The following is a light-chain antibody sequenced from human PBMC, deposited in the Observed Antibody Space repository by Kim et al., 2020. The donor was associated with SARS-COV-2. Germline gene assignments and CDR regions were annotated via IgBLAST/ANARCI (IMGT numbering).Light chain of an antibody. CDR3: QQYNKSPYT. J-gene: IGKJ2*01. Sequence: LSPGERATLSCRASQSISNNYLAWYQQRPGQAPRLLIFGASSRATGIPDRFSGSGSGTDFTLTISRLEPEDFAVYYCQQYNKSPYTFGQGTKLEIK. V-gene: IGKV3-20*01. CDR1: QSISNNY. CDR2: GAS.